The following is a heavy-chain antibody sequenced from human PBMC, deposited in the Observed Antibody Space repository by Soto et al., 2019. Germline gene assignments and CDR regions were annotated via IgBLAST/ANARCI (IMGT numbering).Heavy chain of an antibody. CDR2: IYHSGST. V-gene: IGHV4-59*12. J-gene: IGHJ5*02. CDR3: ARVPGP. CDR1: GGSISSYY. Sequence: SETLSLTCTVSGGSISSYYWIWIRQPPGKGLEWIGYIYHSGSTYYNPSLKSRVTISVDRSKNQFSLKLSSVTAADTAVYYCARVPGPWGQGTLVTVSS.